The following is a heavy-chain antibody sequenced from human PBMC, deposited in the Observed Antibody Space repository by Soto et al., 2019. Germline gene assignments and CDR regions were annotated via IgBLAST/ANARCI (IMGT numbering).Heavy chain of an antibody. J-gene: IGHJ6*02. V-gene: IGHV3-21*01. CDR1: GFTFSSYS. CDR2: ISSSSSYI. Sequence: EVQLVESGGGLVKPGGSLRLSCAASGFTFSSYSMNWVRQAPGKGLEWVSSISSSSSYIYYADSVKGRFTISRDNAKNSLYLQMNSLRDEDTAVYYCARDRSSSWYSGGMDVWGQGTTVTVSS. CDR3: ARDRSSSWYSGGMDV. D-gene: IGHD6-13*01.